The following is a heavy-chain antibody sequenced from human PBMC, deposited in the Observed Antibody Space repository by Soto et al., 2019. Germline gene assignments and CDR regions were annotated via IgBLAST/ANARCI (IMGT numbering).Heavy chain of an antibody. CDR3: TTDRGHMYDFDY. CDR1: GFTFDNAW. D-gene: IGHD2-8*01. J-gene: IGHJ4*02. Sequence: EVQLVESGGGLVKPGGSLRLSCAASGFTFDNAWMSWVRQAPGKGLEWVGRIKSKTDGGTADYAAPVKGRFTISRDDSKNTVFLQMNSLKTEDTAVYYCTTDRGHMYDFDYWGQGTLVPVSS. CDR2: IKSKTDGGTA. V-gene: IGHV3-15*01.